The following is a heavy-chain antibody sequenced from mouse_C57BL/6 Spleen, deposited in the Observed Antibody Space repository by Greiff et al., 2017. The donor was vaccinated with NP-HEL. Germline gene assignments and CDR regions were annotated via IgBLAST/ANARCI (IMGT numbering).Heavy chain of an antibody. CDR1: GYTFTSYW. V-gene: IGHV1-53*01. Sequence: QVQLKQPGTELVKPGASVKLSCKASGYTFTSYWMHWVKQRPGQGLEWIGNINPSNGGTNYNEKFKSKATLTVDKSASTAYMQLSSLTSEDSAGYYGARAGSGDGFAYWGQGTLVTVAA. J-gene: IGHJ3*01. D-gene: IGHD3-3*01. CDR2: INPSNGGT. CDR3: ARAGSGDGFAY.